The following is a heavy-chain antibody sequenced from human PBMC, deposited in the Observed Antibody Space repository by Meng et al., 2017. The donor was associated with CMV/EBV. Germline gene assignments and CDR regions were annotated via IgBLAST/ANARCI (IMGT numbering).Heavy chain of an antibody. J-gene: IGHJ6*02. V-gene: IGHV3-15*01. Sequence: GGSLRLSCAASGFTFSNAWMSWVRQAPGKGLEWVGRIKSKTDGGTTDYAAPVKGRFTISRDDSKNTLYLQMNSLKTEDTAVYYCTTDQQSTSGDYLLGDYYYGMDVWGQGTTVTVSS. D-gene: IGHD4-17*01. CDR3: TTDQQSTSGDYLLGDYYYGMDV. CDR2: IKSKTDGGTT. CDR1: GFTFSNAW.